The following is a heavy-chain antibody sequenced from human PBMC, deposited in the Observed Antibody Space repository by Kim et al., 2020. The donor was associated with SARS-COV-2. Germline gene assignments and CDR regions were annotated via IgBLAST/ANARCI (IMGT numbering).Heavy chain of an antibody. CDR1: GFTFSSYG. V-gene: IGHV3-33*01. Sequence: GGSLRLSCAASGFTFSSYGMHWVRQAPGKGLEWVAVIWYDGSNKYYADSVKGRFTISRDNSKNTLYLQMNSLRAEDTAVYYCGRDYDILTGYYFDYWGQGTLVTVSS. D-gene: IGHD3-9*01. CDR2: IWYDGSNK. J-gene: IGHJ4*02. CDR3: GRDYDILTGYYFDY.